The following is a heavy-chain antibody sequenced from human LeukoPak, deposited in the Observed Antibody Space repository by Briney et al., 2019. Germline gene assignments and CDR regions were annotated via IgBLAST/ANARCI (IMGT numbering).Heavy chain of an antibody. CDR3: AKGQNYHFDY. CDR2: ISGSGGTT. Sequence: GGSLRLSCAASGFTFSSYAMRWVRQAPGRGLEWVSAISGSGGTTYYADSVRGRFTISRDNSKNTLYLQMNSLRAEDTAVYYCAKGQNYHFDYWGQGTLVTVSS. J-gene: IGHJ4*02. CDR1: GFTFSSYA. D-gene: IGHD5-24*01. V-gene: IGHV3-23*01.